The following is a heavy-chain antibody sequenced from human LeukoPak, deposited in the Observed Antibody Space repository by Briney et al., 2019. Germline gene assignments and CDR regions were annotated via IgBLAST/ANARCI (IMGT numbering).Heavy chain of an antibody. V-gene: IGHV3-66*01. D-gene: IGHD3-22*01. J-gene: IGHJ4*02. CDR1: GFIVSNNY. CDR3: ARGGVSMIVPLE. Sequence: GGSLRLSCAASGFIVSNNYMSWVRQAPGKGLEWVSVIYTGGSTYYADSVKGRFTISRDNSKNTLYLQMNSLRAEDTAVYYCARGGVSMIVPLEWGQGTLVTVSS. CDR2: IYTGGST.